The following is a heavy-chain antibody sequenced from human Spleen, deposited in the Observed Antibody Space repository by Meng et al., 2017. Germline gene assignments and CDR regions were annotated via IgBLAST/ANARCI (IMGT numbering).Heavy chain of an antibody. CDR2: ISGSGGST. D-gene: IGHD3-22*01. CDR1: GIIFNNYA. J-gene: IGHJ4*02. V-gene: IGHV3-23*01. CDR3: AKEYYFDTSGYIDY. Sequence: EVQLLESGGGLVQPGGSLRLPCAASGIIFNNYAMSWVRQAPGKGLEWVSGISGSGGSTYYADSVKGRFTISRDNSKNTVYLQMSSLRAEDTAVYYCAKEYYFDTSGYIDYWGQGTLVTVSS.